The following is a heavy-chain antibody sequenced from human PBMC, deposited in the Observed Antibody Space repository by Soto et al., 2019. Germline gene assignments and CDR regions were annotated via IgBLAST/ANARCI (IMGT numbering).Heavy chain of an antibody. V-gene: IGHV3-23*01. CDR2: ISVSGDNT. CDR1: GFTFSSYA. J-gene: IGHJ4*02. CDR3: ARHYYLDY. Sequence: GGSLRLSCAASGFTFSSYAMNWVRQAPGKGLEWVSVISVSGDNTYYADSVKGRFTISRDNFKNTLYLQMNSLRAEDTAVYFCARHYYLDYWGQGTLVTVSS.